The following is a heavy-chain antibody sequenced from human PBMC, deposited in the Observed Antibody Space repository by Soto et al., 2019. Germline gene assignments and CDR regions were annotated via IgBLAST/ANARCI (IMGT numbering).Heavy chain of an antibody. CDR1: GGSISSSSYY. Sequence: PTETLSITCTVSGGSISSSSYYWGWIRQPPGKGLEWIGSIYYSGSTYYNPSLKSRVTISVDTSKNQFSLKLSSVTAADTAVYYCARRKVVAATHNWFDPWGQGTLVTVSS. J-gene: IGHJ5*02. V-gene: IGHV4-39*01. CDR3: ARRKVVAATHNWFDP. D-gene: IGHD2-15*01. CDR2: IYYSGST.